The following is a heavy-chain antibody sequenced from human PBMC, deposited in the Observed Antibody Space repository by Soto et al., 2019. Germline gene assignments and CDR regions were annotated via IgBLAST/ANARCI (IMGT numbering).Heavy chain of an antibody. V-gene: IGHV1-69*12. D-gene: IGHD2-2*01. CDR2: IIPIFGTA. CDR1: GGTFSSYA. Sequence: QVQLVQSGAEVKKPGSSVKVSCKASGGTFSSYAISWVRQAPGQGLEWMGGIIPIFGTANYAQKFQGRVTITADESTSTAYMELSSLRSEDTAVYYCARVVGYCISTSCPYYFDYWGQGTLVTVSS. CDR3: ARVVGYCISTSCPYYFDY. J-gene: IGHJ4*02.